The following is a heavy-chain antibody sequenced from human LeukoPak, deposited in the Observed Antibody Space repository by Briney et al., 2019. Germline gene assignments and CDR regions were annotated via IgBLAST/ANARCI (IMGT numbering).Heavy chain of an antibody. D-gene: IGHD1-26*01. V-gene: IGHV3-48*04. CDR1: GFNFSTYS. J-gene: IGHJ4*02. CDR3: ARWVGATAFDH. CDR2: ISSSSTTI. Sequence: GGSLRLSCAASGFNFSTYSMNWVRQAPGKGLEWVSWISSSSTTIYYADSVKGRFAISRDNAKNSLFLQMNGLRAEDTAVYYCARWVGATAFDHWGQGTLVTVSS.